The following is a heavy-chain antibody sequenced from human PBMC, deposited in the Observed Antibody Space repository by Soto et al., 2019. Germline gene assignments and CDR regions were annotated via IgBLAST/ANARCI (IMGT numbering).Heavy chain of an antibody. CDR3: ASAAALNYMDV. CDR1: GFTFSSYW. D-gene: IGHD6-13*01. V-gene: IGHV3-7*01. J-gene: IGHJ6*03. CDR2: IKQDGSEK. Sequence: PGGSLRLSCAASGFTFSSYWISWVRQAPGKGLEWVANIKQDGSEKYYVDSVKGRFTISRDNAKNSLYLQMNSLRAEDTAVYYCASAAALNYMDVWGKGTTVTVSS.